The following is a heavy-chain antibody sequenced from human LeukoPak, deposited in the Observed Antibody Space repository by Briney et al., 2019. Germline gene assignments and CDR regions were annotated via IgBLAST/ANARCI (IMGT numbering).Heavy chain of an antibody. V-gene: IGHV4-59*01. CDR3: ARGSGWYFDY. Sequence: SETLSLTCTVSGGSISSYYWSWIRQPPGKGLEWIGYIYFSGSTSYNSSLKSRVTISVDTSKNQFSLKLTSVTAADTAVYYCARGSGWYFDYWGQGTLVTVSS. D-gene: IGHD6-19*01. CDR1: GGSISSYY. CDR2: IYFSGST. J-gene: IGHJ4*02.